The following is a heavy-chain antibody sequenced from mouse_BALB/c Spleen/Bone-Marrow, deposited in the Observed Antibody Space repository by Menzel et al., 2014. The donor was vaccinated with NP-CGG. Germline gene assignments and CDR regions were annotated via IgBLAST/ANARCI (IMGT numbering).Heavy chain of an antibody. J-gene: IGHJ3*01. V-gene: IGHV1-80*01. CDR2: IYPGDGDT. CDR3: ARTPWFAY. CDR1: GYAFSSYW. Sequence: VQRVESGAELVRPGSSVKISCKASGYAFSSYWMNWVRQRPGQGLEWIGQIYPGDGDTNYNGKFKGKATLTADRSSSXXYMQLSSLTSEDSAVYFCARTPWFAYWGQGTLVTVSA.